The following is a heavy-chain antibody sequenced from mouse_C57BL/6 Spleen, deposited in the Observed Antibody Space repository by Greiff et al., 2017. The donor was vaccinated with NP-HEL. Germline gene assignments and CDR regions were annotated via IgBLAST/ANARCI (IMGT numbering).Heavy chain of an antibody. D-gene: IGHD1-1*01. Sequence: EVMLVESGAELVKPGASVKLSCTASGFNIKDYYMHWVKQRTEQGLEWIGRIDPEDGETKYAPKFQGKATITADTSSHTAYLQLRSLTSEDTAVYYCAKDYGSSYPDYWGQGTTLTVSS. V-gene: IGHV14-2*01. CDR2: IDPEDGET. CDR3: AKDYGSSYPDY. CDR1: GFNIKDYY. J-gene: IGHJ2*01.